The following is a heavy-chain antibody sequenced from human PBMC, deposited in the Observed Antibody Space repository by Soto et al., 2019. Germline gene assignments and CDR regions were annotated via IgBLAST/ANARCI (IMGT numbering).Heavy chain of an antibody. D-gene: IGHD2-2*01. CDR3: ARAGTYCSSTSCYGGPNWFDP. Sequence: QVQLVQSGAEVKKPGASVKVSCKASGYTFTGYYMHWVRQAPGQGLEWMGWINPNSGGTNYAQKFQGWVTMTRDTSISTAYMELSRLRSDDTAVYYCARAGTYCSSTSCYGGPNWFDPWGQGTLVTVSS. J-gene: IGHJ5*02. CDR1: GYTFTGYY. CDR2: INPNSGGT. V-gene: IGHV1-2*04.